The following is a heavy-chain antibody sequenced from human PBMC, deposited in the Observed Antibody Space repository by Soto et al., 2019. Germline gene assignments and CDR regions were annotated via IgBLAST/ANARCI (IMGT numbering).Heavy chain of an antibody. J-gene: IGHJ3*02. V-gene: IGHV4-4*07. CDR1: NDPMDSYY. CDR2: IYVGSNT. Sequence: SETLSLTCTVPNDPMDSYYWNWVRQPAGKGLEWIGRIYVGSNTNYKPSLMSRVTMSIDTSRRQFSLTLTSVTAADTAVYFCARAPPTNASDIWGTGTAVTVSS. CDR3: ARAPPTNASDI.